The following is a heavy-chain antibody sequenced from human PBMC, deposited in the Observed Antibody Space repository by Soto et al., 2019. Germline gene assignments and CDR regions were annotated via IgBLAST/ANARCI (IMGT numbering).Heavy chain of an antibody. Sequence: QIQMVQSGAEVKQPGASVKISCKTSGYTFSSYSISWVRQAPGQGLEWMAWISTTSGNTHYAERVQGRVTVTLDKSARTAFMEMWGLTSDDTAVYFCARDNGYYDFWGQGTLVTVSS. J-gene: IGHJ4*02. V-gene: IGHV1-18*01. D-gene: IGHD2-8*01. CDR2: ISTTSGNT. CDR3: ARDNGYYDF. CDR1: GYTFSSYS.